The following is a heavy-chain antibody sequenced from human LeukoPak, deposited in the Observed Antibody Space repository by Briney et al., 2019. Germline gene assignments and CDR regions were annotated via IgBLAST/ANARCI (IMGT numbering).Heavy chain of an antibody. V-gene: IGHV4-4*07. CDR3: AGESREVVVALTASYYFVC. CDR1: GGSISTYY. D-gene: IGHD2-15*01. J-gene: IGHJ4*02. Sequence: PSETLSLTCIVAGGSISTYYWSWIRQPAGKGLEWIGPIYTSVSTNYNPSLKSRVTIPVDTSKTQFTLNWSCVTVATPPVYSCAGESREVVVALTASYYFVCWRQGTLVSVSS. CDR2: IYTSVST.